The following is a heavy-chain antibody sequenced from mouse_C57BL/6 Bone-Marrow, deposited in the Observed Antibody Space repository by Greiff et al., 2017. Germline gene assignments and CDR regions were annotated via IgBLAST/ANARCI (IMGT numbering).Heavy chain of an antibody. CDR3: ARDADSDYWYFDA. J-gene: IGHJ1*03. CDR2: INPGSGGT. Sequence: VKLQESGAELVRPGTSVKVSCKASGYAFTNYLIEWVKQRPGQGLEWIGVINPGSGGTNYNEKFKGKATLTADKSSSTAYMQLSSLTSEDSAVYFCARDADSDYWYFDAWGTGATVTVSS. D-gene: IGHD2-12*01. CDR1: GYAFTNYL. V-gene: IGHV1-54*01.